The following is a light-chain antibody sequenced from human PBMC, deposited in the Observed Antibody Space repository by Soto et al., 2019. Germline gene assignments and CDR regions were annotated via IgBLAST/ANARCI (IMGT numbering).Light chain of an antibody. CDR3: QQRSNWPWT. Sequence: EIVLTQSPATPSLSPGERATLSCRASQSVSSFLAWYQQKPGQAPRLLISDASNRATGIPGRFSGSGSGTDFSLTISGLEPEDFAVYYCQQRSNWPWTFGQGTKVEIK. V-gene: IGKV3-11*01. J-gene: IGKJ1*01. CDR1: QSVSSF. CDR2: DAS.